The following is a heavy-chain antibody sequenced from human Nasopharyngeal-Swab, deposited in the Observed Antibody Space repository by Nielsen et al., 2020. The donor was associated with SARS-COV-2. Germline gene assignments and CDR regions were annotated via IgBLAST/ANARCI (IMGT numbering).Heavy chain of an antibody. D-gene: IGHD6-13*01. CDR2: INHSGST. CDR3: ARVASSSWYQYYYYYYMDV. J-gene: IGHJ6*03. CDR1: GGSFSGYY. Sequence: SETLSLTCAVYGGSFSGYYWSWIRQPPGKGLEWIGEINHSGSTNYNPSLKSRVTISVDTSKNQFSLKLSSVTAADTAVYYCARVASSSWYQYYYYYYMDVWGKGTTVTVSS. V-gene: IGHV4-34*01.